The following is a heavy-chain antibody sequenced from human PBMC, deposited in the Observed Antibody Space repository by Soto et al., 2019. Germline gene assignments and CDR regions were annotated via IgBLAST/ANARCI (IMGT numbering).Heavy chain of an antibody. CDR2: IRSKGYGGTT. CDR3: AGREFASSSFHYYYYAVDV. D-gene: IGHD6-6*01. V-gene: IGHV3-49*03. Sequence: PGGSLRLSCTGSGFTFGDFGMSWFRQAPGKGLEWLSFIRSKGYGGTTESAASVRGRFITSRDDSKSIAYLQMNSLKTEDTAVYYCAGREFASSSFHYYYYAVDVWGQGTTVTVSS. CDR1: GFTFGDFG. J-gene: IGHJ6*02.